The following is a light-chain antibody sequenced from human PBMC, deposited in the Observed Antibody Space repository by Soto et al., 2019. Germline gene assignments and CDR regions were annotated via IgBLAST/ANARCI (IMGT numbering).Light chain of an antibody. CDR1: SSDIGGYHL. Sequence: QSVLTQPASVSGSPGQSITISCTGTSSDIGGYHLVSWYQHQSGKAPKLIIYKVSQWPSGVSDRFSASKSGNTASLKITGLQAEDEADYYCCSYAGSNWGYVFGTGTKVTVL. V-gene: IGLV2-23*02. CDR3: CSYAGSNWGYV. J-gene: IGLJ1*01. CDR2: KVS.